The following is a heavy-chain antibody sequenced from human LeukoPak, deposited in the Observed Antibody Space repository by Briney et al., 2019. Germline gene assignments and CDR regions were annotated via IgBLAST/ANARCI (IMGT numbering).Heavy chain of an antibody. Sequence: ASVKVSCKASGGTFSSYAISWVRQAPGQGLEWMGGIIPILGIANYAQKFQGRVTITADRSTCTAYMELSSLRSEDTAVYYCARDGIAVAETGGGLGYWGQGTLVTVSS. CDR2: IIPILGIA. D-gene: IGHD6-19*01. CDR3: ARDGIAVAETGGGLGY. CDR1: GGTFSSYA. V-gene: IGHV1-69*04. J-gene: IGHJ4*02.